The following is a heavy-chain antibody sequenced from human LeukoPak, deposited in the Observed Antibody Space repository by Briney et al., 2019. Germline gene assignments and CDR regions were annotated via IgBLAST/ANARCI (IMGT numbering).Heavy chain of an antibody. CDR1: GGSISSSSYY. J-gene: IGHJ4*02. D-gene: IGHD1-1*01. Sequence: SETLSLTCTVSGGSISSSSYYWGWIRQPPGKGLEWIGSIYYSGSTYYNPSLKSRVTISVDTSKNQFSLKLSSVTAADTAVYYCARAIVQLVMGYFDYWGQGTLVTVSS. V-gene: IGHV4-39*07. CDR3: ARAIVQLVMGYFDY. CDR2: IYYSGST.